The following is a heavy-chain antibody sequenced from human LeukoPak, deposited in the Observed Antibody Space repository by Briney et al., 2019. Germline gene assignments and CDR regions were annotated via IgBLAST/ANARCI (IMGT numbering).Heavy chain of an antibody. V-gene: IGHV1-3*01. CDR1: GYTFTSYA. Sequence: ASVNVSCKASGYTFTSYAMHWVRQAPGQRLEWMGWINAGNGNTKYSQKFQGRVTITRDTSASTAYMELSSLRSEDTAVYYCARTPQYCGGDCYSNWFDPWGQGTLVTVSS. CDR2: INAGNGNT. D-gene: IGHD2-21*02. J-gene: IGHJ5*02. CDR3: ARTPQYCGGDCYSNWFDP.